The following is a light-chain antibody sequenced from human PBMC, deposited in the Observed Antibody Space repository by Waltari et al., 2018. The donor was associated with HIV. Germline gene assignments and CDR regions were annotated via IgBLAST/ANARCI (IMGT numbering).Light chain of an antibody. CDR2: SLR. CDR1: AIATKD. Sequence: SYVVTQPASVSVAPGQTARITCVGDAIATKDVHWYQQKPGQAHMWVLYSLRDRPSGIPERFSGSVLGTTTTATLTISRVEVGDEADYYCQLWNSRNDPAVVFGGGTKLTVL. J-gene: IGLJ2*01. CDR3: QLWNSRNDPAVV. V-gene: IGLV3-21*02.